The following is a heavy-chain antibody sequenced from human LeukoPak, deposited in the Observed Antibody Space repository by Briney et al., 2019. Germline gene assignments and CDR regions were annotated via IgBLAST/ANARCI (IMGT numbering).Heavy chain of an antibody. J-gene: IGHJ4*02. CDR2: IYFSGST. CDR3: ARYVWGSYPTFEDY. Sequence: SETLSLTCTVSGGSISSYYWSWIRQPPGKGLEWIGYIYFSGSTNYNPSLKSRVTISVDTSKNQFSLKLSSVTAADTAVYYCARYVWGSYPTFEDYSGQGTLVTVSS. D-gene: IGHD3-16*02. V-gene: IGHV4-59*01. CDR1: GGSISSYY.